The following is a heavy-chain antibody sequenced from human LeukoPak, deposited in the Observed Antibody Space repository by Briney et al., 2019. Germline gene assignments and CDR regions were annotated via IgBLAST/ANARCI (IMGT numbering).Heavy chain of an antibody. D-gene: IGHD3-10*01. CDR3: TTDRGLTMIRGVLVD. CDR2: IKSKGDGETT. J-gene: IGHJ4*02. V-gene: IGHV3-15*01. CDR1: GFTFTNAW. Sequence: GGSLRLSCAASGFTFTNAWMTWVRQAPGKGLEWVDRIKSKGDGETTDYAEPVKGRFSMSRDDSAATMYLQMYGLEAEDTAVYYCTTDRGLTMIRGVLVDWGQGALVTVSS.